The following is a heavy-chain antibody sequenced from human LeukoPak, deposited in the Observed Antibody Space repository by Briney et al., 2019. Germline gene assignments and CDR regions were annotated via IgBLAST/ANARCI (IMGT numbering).Heavy chain of an antibody. D-gene: IGHD3-22*01. CDR1: GFTFSSYS. CDR3: ARDLGQYYDTSDNWFDP. J-gene: IGHJ5*02. CDR2: ISSSSRYI. V-gene: IGHV3-21*01. Sequence: PGGSLRLSCAASGFTFSSYSMNWVRQAPGKGLEWVSSISSSSRYIYYADSVKGRFTISRDNAKNTLNLQMNSLRAEDTAVYYCARDLGQYYDTSDNWFDPWGQGTLVTVSS.